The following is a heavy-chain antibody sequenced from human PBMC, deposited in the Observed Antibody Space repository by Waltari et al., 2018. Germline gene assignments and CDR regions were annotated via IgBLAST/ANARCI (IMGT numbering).Heavy chain of an antibody. CDR3: ARGGGGDWEWFDP. J-gene: IGHJ5*02. CDR2: IYYPGST. D-gene: IGHD2-21*02. V-gene: IGHV4-59*01. Sequence: QVQLQESGPRLLTPSETLSLICTDSGGSFSGFYWSWVRQPPGKGLDWIGYIYYPGSTNFIPSLKSRVTMSVDTSKNQFSLKLSSVTAADTAFYYCARGGGGDWEWFDPWGQGTLVTVSS. CDR1: GGSFSGFY.